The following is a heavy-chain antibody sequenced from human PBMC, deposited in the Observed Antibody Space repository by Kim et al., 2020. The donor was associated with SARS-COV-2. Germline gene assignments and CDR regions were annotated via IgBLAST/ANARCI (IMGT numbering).Heavy chain of an antibody. CDR3: AKYGDGNAGAFDI. CDR2: ISYDGSNK. J-gene: IGHJ3*02. V-gene: IGHV3-30*18. D-gene: IGHD1-1*01. CDR1: GFTFSSYG. Sequence: GGSLRLSCAASGFTFSSYGMHWVRQAPGKGLEWVAVISYDGSNKYYADSVKGRFTISRDNSKNTLYLQMNSLRAEDTAVYYCAKYGDGNAGAFDIWGQGTMVTVSS.